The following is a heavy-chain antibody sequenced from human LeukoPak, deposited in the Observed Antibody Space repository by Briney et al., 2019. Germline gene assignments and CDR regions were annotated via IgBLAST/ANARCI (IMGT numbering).Heavy chain of an antibody. CDR2: IYYSGST. J-gene: IGHJ3*02. CDR3: ARDPSADAFDI. CDR1: GGSISSYY. V-gene: IGHV4-59*01. Sequence: SETLSLTCTVSGGSISSYYWSWIRQPPGKGLEWIGYIYYSGSTSYNPSLKSRVTISVDTSKNQFSLKLSSVTAADTAVYYCARDPSADAFDIWGQGTMVTVSS.